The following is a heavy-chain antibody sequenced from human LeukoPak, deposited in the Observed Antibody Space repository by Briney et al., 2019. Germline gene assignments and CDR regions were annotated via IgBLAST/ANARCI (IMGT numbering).Heavy chain of an antibody. Sequence: SETLSLTCTVSGGSVSSYYWSWIRQPPGKGLEWIGCTHYSGSTKYNPSLKSRVTISVDTSKNQFSLKLISVTAADTALYYCARGNGDYIEYFQHWGQGALVTVSS. V-gene: IGHV4-59*02. J-gene: IGHJ1*01. CDR2: THYSGST. D-gene: IGHD4-17*01. CDR1: GGSVSSYY. CDR3: ARGNGDYIEYFQH.